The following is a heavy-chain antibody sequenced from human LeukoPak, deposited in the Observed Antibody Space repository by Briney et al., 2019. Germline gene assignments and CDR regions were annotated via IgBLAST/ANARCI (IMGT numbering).Heavy chain of an antibody. CDR1: AFIFDDYA. V-gene: IGHV3-9*01. CDR3: TKDRRYSYGSGDAFDF. D-gene: IGHD5-18*01. CDR2: ISWNSGSI. J-gene: IGHJ3*01. Sequence: GGSLRLSCAAPAFIFDDYAMHWVRHAPGKGLEWVSGISWNSGSIGYADSVKRRFTISRDNAKNSLYLQMNSLRAEDTALYYCTKDRRYSYGSGDAFDFWGQGTMVTVSS.